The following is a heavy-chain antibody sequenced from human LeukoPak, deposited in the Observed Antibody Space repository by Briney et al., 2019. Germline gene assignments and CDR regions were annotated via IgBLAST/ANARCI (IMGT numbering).Heavy chain of an antibody. V-gene: IGHV3-23*01. D-gene: IGHD3-10*01. J-gene: IGHJ4*02. CDR2: IYDDNT. Sequence: PGGSLRLSCAASGFTVSAYAMAWVRQAPGKGLEWVSTIYDDNTYYADSVKGRFAISTDNSKNTLYLQINSLRVEDTAVYFCAARKVRGVWFYLDYWGQGTLVTVSS. CDR1: GFTVSAYA. CDR3: AARKVRGVWFYLDY.